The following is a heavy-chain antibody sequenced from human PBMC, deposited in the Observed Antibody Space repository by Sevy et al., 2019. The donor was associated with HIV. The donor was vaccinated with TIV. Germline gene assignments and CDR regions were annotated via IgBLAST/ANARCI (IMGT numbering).Heavy chain of an antibody. D-gene: IGHD4-17*01. Sequence: ASVKVSCKVSGYTLTELSMHWVRQAPGKGFGWLGSFDIEDGETLYAQKFQGRVTMTEDTSTDTAYMELSSLRSEDTAVYYCATNTDYGDSDYWGQGTLVTVSS. V-gene: IGHV1-24*01. CDR3: ATNTDYGDSDY. CDR1: GYTLTELS. CDR2: FDIEDGET. J-gene: IGHJ4*02.